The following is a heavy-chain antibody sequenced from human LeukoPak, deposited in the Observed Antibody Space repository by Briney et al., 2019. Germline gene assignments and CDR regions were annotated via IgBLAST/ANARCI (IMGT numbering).Heavy chain of an antibody. J-gene: IGHJ4*02. CDR3: ARSREDMVRGVIITREFNY. V-gene: IGHV1-18*01. D-gene: IGHD3-10*01. CDR1: GYTFTSYG. CDR2: ISAYNGNT. Sequence: GASVKVSCKASGYTFTSYGISWVRQAPGQGLEWMGWISAYNGNTNYAQKLQGRVTMTTDTSTSTAYMELRSLRSDDTAVYYCARSREDMVRGVIITREFNYWGQGTLVTVSS.